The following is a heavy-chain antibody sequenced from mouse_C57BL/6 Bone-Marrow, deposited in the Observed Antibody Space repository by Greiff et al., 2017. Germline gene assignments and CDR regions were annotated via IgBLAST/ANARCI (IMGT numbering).Heavy chain of an antibody. CDR3: ARDYYGRGYFDV. V-gene: IGHV5-4*01. J-gene: IGHJ1*03. CDR2: ISDGGSYT. D-gene: IGHD1-1*01. CDR1: GFTFSSYA. Sequence: EVTLMESGGGLVKPGGSLKLSCAASGFTFSSYAMSWVRQTPEKRLEWVATISDGGSYTYYPDNVKGRFTISRDNAKNNLYLQMSHLKSEDTAMYYCARDYYGRGYFDVWGTGTTVTVSS.